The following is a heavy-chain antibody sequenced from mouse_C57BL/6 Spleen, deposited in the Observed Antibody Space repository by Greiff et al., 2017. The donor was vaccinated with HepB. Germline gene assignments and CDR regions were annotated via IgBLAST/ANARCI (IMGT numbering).Heavy chain of an antibody. CDR3: ARDLLYYFDY. CDR2: ISSGSSTI. D-gene: IGHD2-1*01. Sequence: EVKLMESGGGLVKPGGSLKLSCAASGFTFSDYGMHWVRQAPEKGLEWVAYISSGSSTIYYADTVKGRFTISRDNAKNTLFLQMTSLRSEDTAMYYCARDLLYYFDYWGQGTTLTVSS. V-gene: IGHV5-17*01. J-gene: IGHJ2*01. CDR1: GFTFSDYG.